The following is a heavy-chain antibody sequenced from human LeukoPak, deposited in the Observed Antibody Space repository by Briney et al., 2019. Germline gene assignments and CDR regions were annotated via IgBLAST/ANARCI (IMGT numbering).Heavy chain of an antibody. CDR2: ISYDGSNK. CDR3: ARELVGATDY. V-gene: IGHV3-30-3*01. Sequence: GGSLRLSCAASGFTFSSYAMHWVRQAPGKGLEWVAVISYDGSNKYYADSVKGRFTISRDNSKNTLYLQMNSLRAEDTAVYYCARELVGATDYWGQGTLVTVSS. D-gene: IGHD1-26*01. CDR1: GFTFSSYA. J-gene: IGHJ4*02.